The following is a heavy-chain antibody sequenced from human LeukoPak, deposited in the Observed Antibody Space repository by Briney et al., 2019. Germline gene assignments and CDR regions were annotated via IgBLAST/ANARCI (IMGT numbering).Heavy chain of an antibody. CDR1: GYTFTGYY. CDR3: ARDRRYGDRRDY. D-gene: IGHD4-17*01. Sequence: ASVKVSCKASGYTFTGYYLHWVRQAPGQGFEWMGWINPNSGGTNYAQKFQGRVTMTRDTSISTAYMELSRLRSDDTAVYYCARDRRYGDRRDYWGQGTLVTVSS. J-gene: IGHJ4*02. CDR2: INPNSGGT. V-gene: IGHV1-2*02.